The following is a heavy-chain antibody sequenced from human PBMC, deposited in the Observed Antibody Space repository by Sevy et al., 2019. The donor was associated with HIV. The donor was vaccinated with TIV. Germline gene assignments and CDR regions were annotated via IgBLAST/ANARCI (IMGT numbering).Heavy chain of an antibody. V-gene: IGHV4-39*01. D-gene: IGHD6-13*01. Sequence: SETLSLTRTVSGGSISSSTYYWAWIRQPPGKGLEWIGSIYYSGSTYYNPSLKSRVTISVDTSKNQFSLRLSSVTAADTAVYYCARRTYSRTTFDYWGQGTLVTVSS. CDR3: ARRTYSRTTFDY. CDR1: GGSISSSTYY. CDR2: IYYSGST. J-gene: IGHJ4*02.